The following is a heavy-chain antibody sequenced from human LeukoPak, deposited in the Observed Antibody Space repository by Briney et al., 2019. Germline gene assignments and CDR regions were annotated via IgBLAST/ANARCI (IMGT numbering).Heavy chain of an antibody. CDR2: ISYDGSNK. J-gene: IGHJ4*02. V-gene: IGHV3-30*03. D-gene: IGHD3-10*01. CDR1: GFTFSSYG. Sequence: GGSLRLSCAASGFTFSSYGMHWVRQAPGKGLEWVAVISYDGSNKYYADSVKGRFTISRDNSKNTLYLQMDSLKTEDTAVYYCARHLDGFGDIWGQGTLVTVSS. CDR3: ARHLDGFGDI.